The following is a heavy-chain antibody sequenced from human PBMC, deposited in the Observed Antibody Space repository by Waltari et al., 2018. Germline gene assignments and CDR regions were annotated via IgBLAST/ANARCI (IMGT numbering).Heavy chain of an antibody. V-gene: IGHV4-39*01. CDR1: GGSISSSSYY. J-gene: IGHJ4*02. Sequence: QLQLQESGPGLVKPSETLSLTCTVSGGSISSSSYYWGWIRQPPGKGLGWIGSIYYSGSTYYNPSLKSRVTISVDTSKNQFSLKLSSVTAADTAVYYCARQQYYFDYWGQGTLVTVSS. CDR3: ARQQYYFDY. CDR2: IYYSGST.